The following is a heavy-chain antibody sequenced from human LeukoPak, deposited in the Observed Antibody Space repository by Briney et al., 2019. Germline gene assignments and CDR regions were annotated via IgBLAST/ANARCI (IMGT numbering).Heavy chain of an antibody. CDR1: GYTFTYYA. CDR3: GAGHPRVDY. Sequence: GASVKVSCKASGYTFTYYAITWLRQALGQGLEWMGWTSTYNDGKNYAQSLQGRITMTTDTSTNTAYMELSSLRSDDTAVYYCGAGHPRVDYWGQGTLVTVSS. J-gene: IGHJ4*02. CDR2: TSTYNDGK. V-gene: IGHV1-18*01.